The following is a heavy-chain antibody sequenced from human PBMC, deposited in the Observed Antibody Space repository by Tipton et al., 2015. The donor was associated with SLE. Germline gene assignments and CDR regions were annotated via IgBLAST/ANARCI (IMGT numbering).Heavy chain of an antibody. CDR3: AREEASCGGDCYPDY. D-gene: IGHD2-21*01. CDR1: GYTFTAYY. CDR2: INPNSGGT. Sequence: QLVQSGAEVKKPGASVTVSCKASGYTFTAYYVHWVRQAPGQGLEWMGRINPNSGGTNFAQKFQGRVTMTRDTSINTVYMEVSSLTSDDTALYYCAREEASCGGDCYPDYWGQRTLVTVSS. J-gene: IGHJ4*02. V-gene: IGHV1-2*06.